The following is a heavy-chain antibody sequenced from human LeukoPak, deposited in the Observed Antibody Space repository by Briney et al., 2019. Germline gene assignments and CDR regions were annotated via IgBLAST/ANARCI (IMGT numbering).Heavy chain of an antibody. CDR1: GFTFTGYA. J-gene: IGHJ4*02. CDR2: ISGSAGST. CDR3: ARGLMYSGYYFDY. V-gene: IGHV3-23*01. Sequence: GGSLRLSCAASGFTFTGYAMSWVRQAPGKGLEWVSVISGSAGSTIYADSVKGRSTISRDNSKNTVYLQMNSLRAEDTAVYYCARGLMYSGYYFDYWGQGTLVSVSS. D-gene: IGHD2-21*01.